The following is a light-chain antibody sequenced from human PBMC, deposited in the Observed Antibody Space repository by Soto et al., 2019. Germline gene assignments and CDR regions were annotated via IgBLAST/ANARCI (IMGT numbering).Light chain of an antibody. V-gene: IGKV3-20*01. Sequence: DIVLTQSPGTLSLSPGERATLSCRASQSVTSDYLAWYQQKPGQAPRLLIYGASRRAAGIPDRFSGSGSGTEFSRTISRLEPEDLAVYYWHQYGISPVGGGTKLEIK. CDR2: GAS. J-gene: IGKJ4*01. CDR3: HQYGISP. CDR1: QSVTSDY.